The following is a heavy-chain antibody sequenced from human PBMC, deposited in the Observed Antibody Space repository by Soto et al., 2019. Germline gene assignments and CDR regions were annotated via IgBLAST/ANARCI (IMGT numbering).Heavy chain of an antibody. CDR1: GGSISSGGYY. CDR3: AREQVAATPYYYYYMDV. J-gene: IGHJ6*03. Sequence: QVQLQESGPGLVKPSQTLSLTCTVSGGSISSGGYYWSWIRQHPGKGLEWIGYIYYSGSTYYNPSLKSRVTISVDTSKNQFSLKLSSVTAADTAVYYCAREQVAATPYYYYYMDVWGKGTTVTVSS. CDR2: IYYSGST. V-gene: IGHV4-31*03. D-gene: IGHD2-15*01.